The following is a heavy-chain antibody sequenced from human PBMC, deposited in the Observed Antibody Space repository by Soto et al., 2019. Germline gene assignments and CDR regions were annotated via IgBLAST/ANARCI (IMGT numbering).Heavy chain of an antibody. J-gene: IGHJ4*02. CDR3: ARDRSYYGSGSYYRAFDY. V-gene: IGHV3-66*01. Sequence: GGSLRLSCAASGFTVSSNYMSWVRQAPGKGLEWVSVIYSGGSTYYADSVKGRFTISRDNSKNTMYLQMNSLRAEDTAVYYCARDRSYYGSGSYYRAFDYWGQGTLVTVSS. CDR2: IYSGGST. D-gene: IGHD3-10*01. CDR1: GFTVSSNY.